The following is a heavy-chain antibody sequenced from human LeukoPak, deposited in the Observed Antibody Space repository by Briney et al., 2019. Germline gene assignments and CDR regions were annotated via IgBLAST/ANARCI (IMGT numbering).Heavy chain of an antibody. Sequence: GGSLTLSCAASGFTFSSYRMHWLRHAPGKGLVWVLRINSDGRSTRYADHVKGRFTIYRDISKNTLYLNMKRQRAEDTAVYDCAKIGRSDDFWTGYYEEEVDYMDVWGKGTTVTVSS. CDR1: GFTFSSYR. D-gene: IGHD3/OR15-3a*01. CDR2: INSDGRST. J-gene: IGHJ6*03. CDR3: AKIGRSDDFWTGYYEEEVDYMDV. V-gene: IGHV3-74*01.